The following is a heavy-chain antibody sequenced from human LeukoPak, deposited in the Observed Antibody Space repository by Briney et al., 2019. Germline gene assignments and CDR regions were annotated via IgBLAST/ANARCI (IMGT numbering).Heavy chain of an antibody. V-gene: IGHV1-2*02. CDR3: ARVVAVAGKPIFDY. CDR1: GYTFSGYF. D-gene: IGHD6-19*01. J-gene: IGHJ4*02. CDR2: ITPNSGDT. Sequence: ASVKVSCKASGYTFSGYFIHWVRQAPGQGLEWMGWITPNSGDTNYAQKFQGRVTMTWDTSISTAYMELSRLRSDDTAVYYCARVVAVAGKPIFDYWGQGTLVTVSS.